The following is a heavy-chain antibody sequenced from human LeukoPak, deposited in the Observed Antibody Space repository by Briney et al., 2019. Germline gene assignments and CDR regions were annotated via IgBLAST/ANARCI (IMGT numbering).Heavy chain of an antibody. CDR3: ATPHGDYGDAFDI. V-gene: IGHV1-24*01. CDR2: FDPEEGET. D-gene: IGHD4-17*01. J-gene: IGHJ3*02. CDR1: GYTLTELS. Sequence: ASVKVSCKVSGYTLTELSMHWVRQAPGKGLEWMGGFDPEEGETIYAQKFQGRVTMTEDTSTDTAYMELSSLRSEDTAVYYCATPHGDYGDAFDIWGQGTMVTVSS.